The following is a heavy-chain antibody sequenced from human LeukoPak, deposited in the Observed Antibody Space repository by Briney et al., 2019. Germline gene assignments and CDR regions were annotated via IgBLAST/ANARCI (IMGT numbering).Heavy chain of an antibody. V-gene: IGHV3-23*01. Sequence: GGSLRLSCAASGFTFSSYAMSWVRQAPGKGLEWVSAISGSGGSTSYADSVKGRFTISRDNSKNTLYLQMNSLRAEDTAVYYCAKDGGITIFGYWGQGTLVTVSS. J-gene: IGHJ4*02. CDR3: AKDGGITIFGY. CDR1: GFTFSSYA. CDR2: ISGSGGST. D-gene: IGHD3-3*01.